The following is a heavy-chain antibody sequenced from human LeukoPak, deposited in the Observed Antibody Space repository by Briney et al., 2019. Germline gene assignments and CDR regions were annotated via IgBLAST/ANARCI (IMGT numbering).Heavy chain of an antibody. Sequence: PGESLKISCQGSGYSFTTYWIGWVRHMPGKGLECMGIIYPGDSDTRYSPSFQGQVTISADKSINTAYLQWSSLKASDTAMYYCARLGTYWSNYYFEYWGQGTLVTVSS. CDR2: IYPGDSDT. CDR3: ARLGTYWSNYYFEY. D-gene: IGHD3-10*01. CDR1: GYSFTTYW. V-gene: IGHV5-51*01. J-gene: IGHJ4*02.